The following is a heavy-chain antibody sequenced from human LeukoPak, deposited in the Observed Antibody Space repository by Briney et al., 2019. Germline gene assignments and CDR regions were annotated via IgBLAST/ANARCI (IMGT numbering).Heavy chain of an antibody. CDR3: ARSTTTVAGTNFDY. CDR2: INPNSGGT. CDR1: AYTFTRYY. Sequence: GPSVRLSCDASAYTFTRYYMHWVRHAPGQGLEWMGWINPNSGGTNYAQKFQGRVTMTRDTSISTAYMELSRLRSDDTAVYYCARSTTTVAGTNFDYWGQGTLVTVSS. J-gene: IGHJ4*02. V-gene: IGHV1-2*02. D-gene: IGHD6-19*01.